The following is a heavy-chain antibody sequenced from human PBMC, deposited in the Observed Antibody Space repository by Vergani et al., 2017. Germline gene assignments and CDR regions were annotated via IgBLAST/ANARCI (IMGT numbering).Heavy chain of an antibody. D-gene: IGHD1-26*01. CDR3: AHSHWELTGGGNWFDP. CDR1: GFSLSTSGVG. V-gene: IGHV2-5*02. Sequence: QITLKESGPTLVKPTQPLTLTCTFSGFSLSTSGVGVGWIRQPPGKALEWRALIYWDDDKRYSPSLKSRLTITKDASKNQLVLTMTNMDPVDTATYYCAHSHWELTGGGNWFDPWGQGTLVTVSS. CDR2: IYWDDDK. J-gene: IGHJ5*02.